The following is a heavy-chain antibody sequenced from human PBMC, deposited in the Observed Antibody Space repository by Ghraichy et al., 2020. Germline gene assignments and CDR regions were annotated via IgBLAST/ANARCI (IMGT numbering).Heavy chain of an antibody. Sequence: GGSLRLSCAASGFTFTTYAMSWVRQAPGKGLDWVSAINNSGDRAYYADSVKGRFTISRDNSKNTVYLQMNSLRAEDTALYYCARSWGGYGWYFDLWGRGTQVTVSS. D-gene: IGHD5-12*01. CDR2: INNSGDRA. V-gene: IGHV3-23*01. CDR1: GFTFTTYA. CDR3: ARSWGGYGWYFDL. J-gene: IGHJ2*01.